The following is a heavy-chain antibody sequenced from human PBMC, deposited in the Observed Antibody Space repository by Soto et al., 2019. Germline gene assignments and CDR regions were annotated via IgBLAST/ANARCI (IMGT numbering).Heavy chain of an antibody. CDR3: AKGTMIFGVADYYYYMDV. J-gene: IGHJ6*03. Sequence: EVQMLESGGGLVQPGGSLRLSCAASGFTFSSYAMSWVRQAPGKGLEWVSSISGSGGSTYYADSTKGRFTISRDNSKNTLYLQMNSLRAEDMAVYYCAKGTMIFGVADYYYYMDVWGKGTTVTVSS. V-gene: IGHV3-23*01. D-gene: IGHD3-3*01. CDR2: ISGSGGST. CDR1: GFTFSSYA.